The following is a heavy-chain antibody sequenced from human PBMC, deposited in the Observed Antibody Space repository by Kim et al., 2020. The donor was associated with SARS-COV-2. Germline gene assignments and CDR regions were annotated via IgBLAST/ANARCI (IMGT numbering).Heavy chain of an antibody. J-gene: IGHJ4*02. CDR2: ISYDGSNK. D-gene: IGHD3-10*01. CDR3: AKSGRRTYYYGSGSYAFDY. Sequence: GGSLRLSCAASGFTFSSYGMHWVRQAPGKGLEWVAVISYDGSNKYYADSVKGRFTISRDNSKNTLYLQMNSLRAEDTAVYYCAKSGRRTYYYGSGSYAFDYWGQGTLVTVSS. V-gene: IGHV3-30*18. CDR1: GFTFSSYG.